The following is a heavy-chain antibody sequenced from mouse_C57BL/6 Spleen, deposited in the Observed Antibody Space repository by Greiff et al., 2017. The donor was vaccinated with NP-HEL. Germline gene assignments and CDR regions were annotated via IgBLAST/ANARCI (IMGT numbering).Heavy chain of an antibody. CDR1: GYTFTSYW. CDR3: ARDYYGPPYWYFDV. Sequence: QVQLQQPGAELVRPGSSVKLSCKASGYTFTSYWMHWVKQRPIQGLEWIGNIDPSDSETHYNQKFKDKATLTVDKSSSTAYMQLSSLTSEDSAVYYCARDYYGPPYWYFDVWGTGTTVTVSS. J-gene: IGHJ1*03. CDR2: IDPSDSET. V-gene: IGHV1-52*01. D-gene: IGHD2-1*01.